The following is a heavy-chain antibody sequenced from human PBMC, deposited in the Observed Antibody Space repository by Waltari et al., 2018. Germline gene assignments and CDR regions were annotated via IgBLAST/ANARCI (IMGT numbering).Heavy chain of an antibody. V-gene: IGHV1-8*01. J-gene: IGHJ3*02. CDR1: GYTFTSYD. CDR3: ARRTLWGQGALDAFDI. CDR2: MNPNSGNT. D-gene: IGHD1-26*01. Sequence: QVQLVQSGAEVKKPGASVKVSCKASGYTFTSYDINWVRQATGQGLEWMGWMNPNSGNTGYAQKFQGRVTMTRNTSISTAYMELSSLRSEDTAVYYCARRTLWGQGALDAFDIWGQGTMVTVSS.